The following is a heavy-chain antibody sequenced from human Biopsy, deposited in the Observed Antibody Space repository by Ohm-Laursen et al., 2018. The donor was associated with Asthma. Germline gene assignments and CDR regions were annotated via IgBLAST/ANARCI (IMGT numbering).Heavy chain of an antibody. J-gene: IGHJ5*02. CDR2: IYYSGST. V-gene: IGHV4-39*01. CDR3: ARFTASITIFGVVNNWFDP. CDR1: GGSISSSSYY. Sequence: GTLSLTCIVSGGSISSSSYYWGWIRQPPGKGLEWIGSIYYSGSTYYNPSLKSRVTISVDTPKNQFSLKLSSVTAADTAVYYCARFTASITIFGVVNNWFDPWGQGTLVTVSS. D-gene: IGHD3-3*01.